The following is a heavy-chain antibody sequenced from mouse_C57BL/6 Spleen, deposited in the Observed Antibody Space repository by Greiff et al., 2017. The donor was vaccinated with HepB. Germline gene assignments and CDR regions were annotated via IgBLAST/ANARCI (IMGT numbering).Heavy chain of an antibody. V-gene: IGHV1-72*01. J-gene: IGHJ1*03. D-gene: IGHD1-1*01. Sequence: VQLQQPGAELVKPGASVKLSCKASGYTFTSYWMHWVKQRPGRGLEWIGRIDPNSGGTKYTEKFKSKATLAGDKPSSTDYMQLSSLKSEDSAVYDCARKGNYYGSSYWYFDVWGTGTTVTVSS. CDR3: ARKGNYYGSSYWYFDV. CDR1: GYTFTSYW. CDR2: IDPNSGGT.